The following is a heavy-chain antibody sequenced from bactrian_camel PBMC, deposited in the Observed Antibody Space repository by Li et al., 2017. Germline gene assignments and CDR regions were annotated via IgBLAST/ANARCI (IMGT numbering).Heavy chain of an antibody. CDR1: GHTYGYTAKTYS. V-gene: IGHV3S55*01. Sequence: HVQLVESGGGSVQTGEFLRLSCDASGHTYGYTAKTYSTAWFRQVSGSEREGVATINSAEFISYVDSVKDRFTISRDIAKNTVYLQMNSLKPEDTAVYFCVRDLNGQANVWGQGTQVTVS. CDR2: INSAEFI. CDR3: VRDLNGQANV. D-gene: IGHD1*01. J-gene: IGHJ4*01.